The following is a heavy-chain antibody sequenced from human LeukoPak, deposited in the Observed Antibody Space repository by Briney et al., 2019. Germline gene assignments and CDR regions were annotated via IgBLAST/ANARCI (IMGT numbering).Heavy chain of an antibody. CDR3: NTDPRIVVLPAA. Sequence: GGSLRLSCAASGFTFTNAWMSWVRQVPGKGLEWVGRIKSKTDGGTTGYAAPVRGRFTISRDDSKNTLYLQMNSLKTEDTAVYYCNTDPRIVVLPAAWGQGTLVTVSS. J-gene: IGHJ5*02. D-gene: IGHD2-2*01. CDR1: GFTFTNAW. CDR2: IKSKTDGGTT. V-gene: IGHV3-15*01.